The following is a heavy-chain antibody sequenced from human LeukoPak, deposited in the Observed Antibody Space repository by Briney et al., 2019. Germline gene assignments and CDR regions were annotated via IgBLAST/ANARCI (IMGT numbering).Heavy chain of an antibody. Sequence: GGSLRLSCAASGFTFSSFEVNWVRQAPGKGLEWISHISHTFDIKYADSVKGRFTISRDNAENSQYLQMTSLRAQDTGIYYCARSSGSYRPFDSWGQGTLVIVSS. D-gene: IGHD3-22*01. V-gene: IGHV3-48*03. CDR2: ISHTFDI. CDR1: GFTFSSFE. J-gene: IGHJ4*02. CDR3: ARSSGSYRPFDS.